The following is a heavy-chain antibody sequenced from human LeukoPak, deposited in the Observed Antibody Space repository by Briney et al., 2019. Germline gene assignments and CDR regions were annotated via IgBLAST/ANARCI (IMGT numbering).Heavy chain of an antibody. CDR3: ARSDYGPGY. CDR2: IYHSGST. Sequence: SETLSLTCTVSGYSISSGYYWGWNRQPPGKGLEWIGSIYHSGSTYYNPSLKSRVTISVDTSKNQFSLKLSSVTAADTAVYYCARSDYGPGYWGQGTLVAVSS. V-gene: IGHV4-38-2*02. J-gene: IGHJ4*02. D-gene: IGHD4-17*01. CDR1: GYSISSGYY.